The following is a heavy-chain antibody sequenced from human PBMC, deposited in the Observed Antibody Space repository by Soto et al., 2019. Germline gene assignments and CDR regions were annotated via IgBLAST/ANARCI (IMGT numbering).Heavy chain of an antibody. CDR1: GFTFSDHY. V-gene: IGHV3-72*01. Sequence: EVQLVESGGGVVQPGGSLRLSCAASGFTFSDHYMDWVRQAPGKGLEWVGRIRNQVNSHSTEYAASVKGRFTISRDDSKNSLDLQMNSLKTEDTAVYDCAKVSVSDYSFDYWGQGILVTVSS. D-gene: IGHD2-21*01. CDR3: AKVSVSDYSFDY. CDR2: IRNQVNSHST. J-gene: IGHJ4*02.